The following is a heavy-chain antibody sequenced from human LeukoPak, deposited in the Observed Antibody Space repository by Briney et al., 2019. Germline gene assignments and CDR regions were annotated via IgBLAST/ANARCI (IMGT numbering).Heavy chain of an antibody. J-gene: IGHJ4*02. D-gene: IGHD2-8*01. CDR1: GFTFSTYG. Sequence: GGSLRLSCAASGFTFSTYGMHWVRQAPGKGLKWVAFIQYDGSNKYYTDSVKGRFTISRDNSKNTLYLQMNSLRAEDTAVYYCAKDQGYFTSAGYWGQGTLVTVSS. CDR3: AKDQGYFTSAGY. V-gene: IGHV3-30*02. CDR2: IQYDGSNK.